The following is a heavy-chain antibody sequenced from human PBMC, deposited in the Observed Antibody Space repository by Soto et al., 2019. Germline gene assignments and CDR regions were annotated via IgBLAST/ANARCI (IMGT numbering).Heavy chain of an antibody. J-gene: IGHJ6*02. CDR3: ESHSLIASEPYGMDV. Sequence: QAQLVQSGAEEKKPGASVKVSCKASGYTFIRYAMNWVRQAPGQRLEWMGWINAGNGNTKYSQKFQGRVTINGNTSAGVAYNEASSLRSEDTVVFSCESHSLIASEPYGMDVWGQVTTVTVSS. V-gene: IGHV1-3*05. CDR1: GYTFIRYA. CDR2: INAGNGNT. D-gene: IGHD6-13*01.